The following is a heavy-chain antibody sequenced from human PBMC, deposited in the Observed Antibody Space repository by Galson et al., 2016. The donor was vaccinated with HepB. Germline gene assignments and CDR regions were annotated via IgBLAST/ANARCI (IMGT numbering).Heavy chain of an antibody. J-gene: IGHJ3*02. CDR2: IRGSGTGT. V-gene: IGHV3-23*01. Sequence: SLRLSCAASGFSISIYSMNWVRQAPGKGLEWVSAIRGSGTGTSYTDSVKGRFTISRDNSKNTRYLQMNSLRAEDAAVYYCAKISHVGYNRGWGGSFDIWGRGTMVTVSS. D-gene: IGHD6-19*01. CDR1: GFSISIYS. CDR3: AKISHVGYNRGWGGSFDI.